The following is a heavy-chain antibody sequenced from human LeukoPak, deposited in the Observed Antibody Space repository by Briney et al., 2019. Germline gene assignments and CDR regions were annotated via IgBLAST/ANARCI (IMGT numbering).Heavy chain of an antibody. CDR3: ARGGGGDYYYYCMDV. D-gene: IGHD2-21*01. CDR1: GYTFTGYY. J-gene: IGHJ6*03. V-gene: IGHV1-2*02. CDR2: INPNSGGT. Sequence: GASVKVSCKASGYTFTGYYMHWVRQAPGQGLEWMGWINPNSGGTNYAQKFQGRVTMTRDTSISTAYMELSRLRSDDTAVYYCARGGGGDYYYYCMDVWGKGTTVTISS.